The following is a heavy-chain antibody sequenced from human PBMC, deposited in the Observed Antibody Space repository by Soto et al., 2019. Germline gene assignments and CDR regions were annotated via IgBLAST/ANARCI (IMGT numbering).Heavy chain of an antibody. Sequence: GESLKISCKGSGYSFTSYWIGWVRQMPGKGLEWMGIIYPGDSDTRYSPSFQGQVTISADKSISTAYLQWSSLKASDTAMYYCARQKSSLGYCTNGVCYTSDYWRQGTLVTVSS. V-gene: IGHV5-51*01. CDR3: ARQKSSLGYCTNGVCYTSDY. CDR1: GYSFTSYW. J-gene: IGHJ4*02. CDR2: IYPGDSDT. D-gene: IGHD2-8*01.